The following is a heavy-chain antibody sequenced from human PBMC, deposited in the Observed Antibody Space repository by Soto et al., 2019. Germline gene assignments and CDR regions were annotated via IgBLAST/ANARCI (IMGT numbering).Heavy chain of an antibody. CDR3: ARGRYGDY. D-gene: IGHD1-1*01. CDR2: ISAHNGNT. CDR1: GYGFTTYG. V-gene: IGHV1-18*01. Sequence: QVHLVQSGAEVKKPGASVKVSCKGSGYGFTTYGITWVRQAPGQGLEWMAWISAHNGNTNYAQKLQGRVTVTRDTSTSTAYLELMSRRSDVTPVYYCARGRYGDYWGQGALVTVSS. J-gene: IGHJ4*02.